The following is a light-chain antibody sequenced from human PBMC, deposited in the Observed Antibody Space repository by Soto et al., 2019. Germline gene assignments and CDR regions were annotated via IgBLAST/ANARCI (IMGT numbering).Light chain of an antibody. V-gene: IGKV1-39*01. J-gene: IGKJ5*01. CDR3: QQSFTSPIT. Sequence: DIQMTQSPSSLSASVGDRITITCRASQSINSYLNWYQQKVGTAPKLLIYSAFSLQSGVPSRFSGSGSGTDFTLTISSLQPEDFATYYCQQSFTSPITFXQGTRLEIK. CDR1: QSINSY. CDR2: SAF.